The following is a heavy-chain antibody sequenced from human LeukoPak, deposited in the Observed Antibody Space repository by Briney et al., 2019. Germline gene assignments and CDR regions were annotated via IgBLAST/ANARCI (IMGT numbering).Heavy chain of an antibody. Sequence: SETLSLTCTVSGGSVSIGRYQWSWVRQPPGPGLEWIGDIQYNGPPAYNPSLQNRVIILRDESRNQLSLRLSSVTAADTAVYFCARRKADRPRNYYIDYWGQGILVTVSS. D-gene: IGHD6-6*01. CDR2: IQYNGPP. CDR3: ARRKADRPRNYYIDY. V-gene: IGHV4-61*01. CDR1: GGSVSIGRYQ. J-gene: IGHJ4*02.